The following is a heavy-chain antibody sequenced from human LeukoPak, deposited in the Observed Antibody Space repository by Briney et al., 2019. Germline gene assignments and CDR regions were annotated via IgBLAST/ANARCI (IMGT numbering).Heavy chain of an antibody. J-gene: IGHJ5*02. V-gene: IGHV3-74*01. Sequence: GGSLRLSCAASGFTFSTYWMHWVRQAPGEGLVWVSGISTDGRSTTYADSVTSRFTISRDNGKNTLYPQMNGLRGQDPAVYYCAREGFMAWGQGALVTVSS. CDR1: GFTFSTYW. CDR2: ISTDGRST. CDR3: AREGFMA.